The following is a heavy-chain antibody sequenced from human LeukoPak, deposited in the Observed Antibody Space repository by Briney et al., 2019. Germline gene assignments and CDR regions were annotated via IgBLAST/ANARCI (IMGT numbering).Heavy chain of an antibody. CDR3: ARDYYDSSGYYRFDY. V-gene: IGHV3-21*01. Sequence: GGSLRLSCAASGFTFSSYSMNWVRQAPGKGLEWVSSISSSSYIYYADSVKGRFTISRDNAKNSLYLQMNSLRAEDTAVYYCARDYYDSSGYYRFDYWGQGTLVTVSS. J-gene: IGHJ4*02. CDR1: GFTFSSYS. D-gene: IGHD3-22*01. CDR2: ISSSSYI.